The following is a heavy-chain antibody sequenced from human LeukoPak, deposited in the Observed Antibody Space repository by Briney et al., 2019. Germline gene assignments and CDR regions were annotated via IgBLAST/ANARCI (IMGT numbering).Heavy chain of an antibody. Sequence: GRSLRLSCAASGFTFSSYGMHWVRQAPGKGLEWVAVISYDGSNKYYADSVKGRFTISRDNSKNTLYLQMNSLRAEDTAVYYCAKEGPTALGVPAHYGMDVWGEGTTVTVSS. D-gene: IGHD2-2*01. CDR3: AKEGPTALGVPAHYGMDV. V-gene: IGHV3-30*18. J-gene: IGHJ6*04. CDR2: ISYDGSNK. CDR1: GFTFSSYG.